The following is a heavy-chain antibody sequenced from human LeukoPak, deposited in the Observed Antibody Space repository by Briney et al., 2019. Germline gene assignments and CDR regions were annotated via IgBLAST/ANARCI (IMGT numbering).Heavy chain of an antibody. CDR3: ARDDYGDYALYFQH. J-gene: IGHJ1*01. CDR2: ISYDGSNK. CDR1: GFTFSSYA. D-gene: IGHD4-17*01. Sequence: GGSLRLSCAASGFTFSSYAMHWVRQAPGKGLEWVTVISYDGSNKYYADSVKGRFTISRDNSKNTLYLQMNSLRAEDTAVYYCARDDYGDYALYFQHWGQGTLVTVSS. V-gene: IGHV3-30*04.